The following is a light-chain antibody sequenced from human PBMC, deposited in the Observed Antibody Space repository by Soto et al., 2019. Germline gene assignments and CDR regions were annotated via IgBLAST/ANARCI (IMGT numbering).Light chain of an antibody. CDR1: QSLVDSDGNTY. J-gene: IGKJ2*01. CDR3: MQGTHWPPYT. CDR2: KVS. Sequence: DVVMTQSPLSLPVTLGQPASISCRSSQSLVDSDGNTYLNWFQQRPGQPPRRLLYKVSNRDSGVPHTFICSGSATDFALKISRVEAEDVGVYYCMQGTHWPPYTFGPGTKLEIK. V-gene: IGKV2-30*01.